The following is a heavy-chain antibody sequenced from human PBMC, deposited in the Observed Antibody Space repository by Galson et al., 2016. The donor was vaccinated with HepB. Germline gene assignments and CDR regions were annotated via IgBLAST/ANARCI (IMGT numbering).Heavy chain of an antibody. CDR2: INTDTGSP. Sequence: SVKASCKASGYSFTTYPINWVRQAPGQGLEWMGWINTDTGSPAYAQGFTGRYVFSLDSSVSTAYLQIINLKTEDTAVYFCASGSGSSLAFWGQGSLVTVSS. D-gene: IGHD3-10*01. V-gene: IGHV7-4-1*02. J-gene: IGHJ4*02. CDR3: ASGSGSSLAF. CDR1: GYSFTTYP.